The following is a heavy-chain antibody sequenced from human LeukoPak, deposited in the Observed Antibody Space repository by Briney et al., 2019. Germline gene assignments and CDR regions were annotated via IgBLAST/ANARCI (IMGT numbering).Heavy chain of an antibody. J-gene: IGHJ4*02. CDR2: ISGSGGST. Sequence: QPGRSLRLSCAASGFTFSSYAMSWVRQAPGKGLEWVSAISGSGGSTYYADSVKGRFTISRDNSKNTLYLQMNSLRAEDTAVYYCAKTHRPTHSIIAAAGTVDYWGQGTLVTVSS. CDR3: AKTHRPTHSIIAAAGTVDY. D-gene: IGHD6-13*01. CDR1: GFTFSSYA. V-gene: IGHV3-23*01.